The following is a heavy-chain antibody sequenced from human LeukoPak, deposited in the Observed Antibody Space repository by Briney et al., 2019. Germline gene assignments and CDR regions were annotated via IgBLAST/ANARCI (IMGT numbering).Heavy chain of an antibody. Sequence: REASVKVSCKASGGTFSSYGISWVRQAPGQGLEWMGGIIPIFGTANYAQKFQGRVTITADKSTSTAYVELSSLRSEDTAVYYCAKTPVGMVTLDYWGQGTLVTVSS. CDR3: AKTPVGMVTLDY. V-gene: IGHV1-69*06. CDR1: GGTFSSYG. CDR2: IIPIFGTA. D-gene: IGHD5-24*01. J-gene: IGHJ4*02.